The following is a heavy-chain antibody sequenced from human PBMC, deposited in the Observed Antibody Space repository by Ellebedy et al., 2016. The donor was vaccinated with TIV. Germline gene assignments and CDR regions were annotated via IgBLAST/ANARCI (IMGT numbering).Heavy chain of an antibody. CDR3: ARNYYGSGRPNWFDP. V-gene: IGHV3-21*01. CDR1: GFTFSSYS. D-gene: IGHD3-10*01. Sequence: GESLKISCAASGFTFSSYSMNWVRQAPGKGLEWVSSISSSSSYIYYADSVKGRFTISRDNAKNSLYLKMKSLRAEDTAVYYCARNYYGSGRPNWFDPWGQGTLVTVSS. CDR2: ISSSSSYI. J-gene: IGHJ5*02.